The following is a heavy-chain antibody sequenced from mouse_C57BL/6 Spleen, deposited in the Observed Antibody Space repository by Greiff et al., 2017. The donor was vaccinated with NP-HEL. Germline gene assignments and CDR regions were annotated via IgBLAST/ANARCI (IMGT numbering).Heavy chain of an antibody. J-gene: IGHJ3*01. V-gene: IGHV1-55*01. D-gene: IGHD2-4*01. Sequence: QVQLQQSGAELVKPGASVKMSCKASGYTFTSYWITWVKQRPGQGLEWIGDIYPGSGSTNYNEKFKSKATLTVDTSSSTAYMQLSSLTSEDSAVYYCARGENYDYDGAWFAYWGQGTLVTVSA. CDR2: IYPGSGST. CDR3: ARGENYDYDGAWFAY. CDR1: GYTFTSYW.